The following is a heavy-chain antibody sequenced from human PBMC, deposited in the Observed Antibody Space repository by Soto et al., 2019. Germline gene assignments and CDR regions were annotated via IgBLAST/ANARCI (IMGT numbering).Heavy chain of an antibody. D-gene: IGHD2-15*01. V-gene: IGHV3-11*01. CDR3: ARDRGDIVEVVASHWESWGKRMLVNDS. CDR1: GFTFSDYY. J-gene: IGHJ5*01. Sequence: GGSLRLSCAASGFTFSDYYMSWIRQAPGKGLQWVSYISISVSSIYYAYSVKGRFTISRDNAKNSLYLEMNSLRAEDMAVYYWARDRGDIVEVVASHWESWGKRMLVNDS. CDR2: ISISVSSI.